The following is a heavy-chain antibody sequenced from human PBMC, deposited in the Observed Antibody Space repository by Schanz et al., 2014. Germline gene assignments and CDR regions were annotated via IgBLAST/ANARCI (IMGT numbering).Heavy chain of an antibody. CDR2: ISTYNGHT. CDR3: ARAPTRMNMFRGVTYFFDY. V-gene: IGHV1-18*04. J-gene: IGHJ4*02. CDR1: GYTFTSNG. Sequence: QVQLVQSGAEVKKPGASVKVSCKASGYTFTSNGITWVRQAPGQGLEWMGWISTYNGHTRYGQKFQDRLSLTTDTDTATAHVELRSLRTDDTAVYYCARAPTRMNMFRGVTYFFDYWGQGTLVTVSS. D-gene: IGHD3-10*01.